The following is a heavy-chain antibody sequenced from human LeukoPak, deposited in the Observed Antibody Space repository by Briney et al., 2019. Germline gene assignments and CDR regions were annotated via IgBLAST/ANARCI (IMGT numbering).Heavy chain of an antibody. CDR1: GFAFSDHY. CDR3: ARVRYYYDSSGYYVN. J-gene: IGHJ4*02. D-gene: IGHD3-22*01. Sequence: GGSLRLSCAASGFAFSDHYMDWARQAPGKGLEWVGRIRDKGNSYTTEYAASVKGRFTISRDDSKNSVYLQMNSLKTEDTAVYYCARVRYYYDSSGYYVNWGQGTLVTVSS. V-gene: IGHV3-72*01. CDR2: IRDKGNSYTT.